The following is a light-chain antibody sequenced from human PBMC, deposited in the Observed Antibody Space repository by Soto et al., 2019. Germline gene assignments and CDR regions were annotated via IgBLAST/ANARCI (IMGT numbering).Light chain of an antibody. V-gene: IGKV3-11*01. CDR1: QSVSSD. CDR2: GAS. CDR3: QQRSTWPT. Sequence: EIVMTQSPATLSVSPGERATLSCRASQSVSSDLAWYHQKPGQAPRLLIYGASTRATGIPARFSGSGSGTAFTLTISSLEPEDFALYYCQQRSTWPTFGQGTRLEIK. J-gene: IGKJ5*01.